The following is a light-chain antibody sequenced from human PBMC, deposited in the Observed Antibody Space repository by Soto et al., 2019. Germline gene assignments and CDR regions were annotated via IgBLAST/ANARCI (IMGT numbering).Light chain of an antibody. J-gene: IGLJ3*02. CDR2: DTS. V-gene: IGLV7-46*01. Sequence: QVVVTQEPSLTVSPGGTVTLTCGSSTGAVTSSHYPYWFQQKPGQAPRALIYDTSNKHSWTPARFSGSLLGGKPALILSGAQPEDEADYYCSLSYSDVRVFGGGTKLTVL. CDR1: TGAVTSSHY. CDR3: SLSYSDVRV.